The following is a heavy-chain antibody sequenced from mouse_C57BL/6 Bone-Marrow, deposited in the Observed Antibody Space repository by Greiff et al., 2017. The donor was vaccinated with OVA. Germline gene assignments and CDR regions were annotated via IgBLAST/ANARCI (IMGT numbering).Heavy chain of an antibody. J-gene: IGHJ3*01. CDR2: IDPSDSYT. Sequence: QVQLQQPGAELVKPGASVKLSCKASGYTFTSYWMQWVKQRPGQGLEWIGEIDPSDSYTNYNQKFKGKATLTVDTSSSTAYMQLSSLTSEDSAVYYCAIDGDYYGPVFAYWGQGTLVTVSA. D-gene: IGHD1-1*01. CDR1: GYTFTSYW. V-gene: IGHV1-50*01. CDR3: AIDGDYYGPVFAY.